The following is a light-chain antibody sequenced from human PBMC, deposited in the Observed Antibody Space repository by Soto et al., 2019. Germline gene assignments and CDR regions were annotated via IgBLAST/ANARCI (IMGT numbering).Light chain of an antibody. CDR2: LNSDGSH. CDR3: QPWGTGIQV. V-gene: IGLV4-69*01. CDR1: SGHSSYA. J-gene: IGLJ3*02. Sequence: QPVLTQSPSASASLGASVKLTCTLSSGHSSYAIAWHQQQPEKDPRYLMKLNSDGSHSKGDGIHDRFSGSSSGAERYLPVSSLQYEDEAEYYGQPWGTGIQVFGGGTKLTVL.